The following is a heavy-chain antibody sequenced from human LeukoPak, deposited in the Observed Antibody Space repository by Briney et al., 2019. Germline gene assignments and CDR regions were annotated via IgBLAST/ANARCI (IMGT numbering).Heavy chain of an antibody. CDR3: VRDDYLGY. Sequence: PGGSLRLSCAASGFSISGYWMAWVRQAPGKGLEWVAHINEDGSEKNYVDPVKGRFTISRDNAKNSVYLQMNSLRAEDTAIYYCVRDDYLGYWGQGTLVTVSS. V-gene: IGHV3-7*05. J-gene: IGHJ4*02. CDR1: GFSISGYW. CDR2: INEDGSEK. D-gene: IGHD3-16*01.